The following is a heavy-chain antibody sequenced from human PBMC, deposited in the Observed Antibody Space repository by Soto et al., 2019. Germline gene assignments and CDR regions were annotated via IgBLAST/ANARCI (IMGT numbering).Heavy chain of an antibody. CDR1: GGSISSSSYY. CDR2: IYYSGST. Sequence: SETLSLTCTVSGGSISSSSYYWGWIRQPPGKGLEWIGSIYYSGSTYYNPSLKSRVTISVDTSKNQFSLKLSSVTAADTAVYYCARHDSSGYVHDYWGQGTLVTVSS. J-gene: IGHJ4*02. CDR3: ARHDSSGYVHDY. V-gene: IGHV4-39*01. D-gene: IGHD3-22*01.